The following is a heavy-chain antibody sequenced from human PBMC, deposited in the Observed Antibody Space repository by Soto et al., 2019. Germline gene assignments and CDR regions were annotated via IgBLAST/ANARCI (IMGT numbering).Heavy chain of an antibody. CDR1: GGSINDYY. CDR2: VSSSGST. J-gene: IGHJ5*02. V-gene: IGHV4-59*01. D-gene: IGHD3-22*01. CDR3: ARGEGNYYDRSGHYVNWFDP. Sequence: PSETLSLTCTVSGGSINDYYWGWIRQPPGKGLERIGHVSSSGSTKYTPSLQSRVTISVGTSKKQFSLKLNSVTAADTAVYYCARGEGNYYDRSGHYVNWFDPWGQGKMVTVSS.